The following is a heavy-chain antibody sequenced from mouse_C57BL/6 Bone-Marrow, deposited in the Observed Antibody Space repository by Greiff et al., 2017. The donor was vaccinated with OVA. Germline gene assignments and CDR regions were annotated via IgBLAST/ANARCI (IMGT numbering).Heavy chain of an antibody. J-gene: IGHJ2*01. Sequence: VKLQESGAELVRPGASVTLSCKASGYTFTDYEMHWVKQTPVHGLEWIGAIDPETGGTAYNQKFKGKAILTADKSSSTAYMELRSLTSEDSAVYYCTGTTVVAPNYFDYWGQGTTLTVSS. CDR3: TGTTVVAPNYFDY. V-gene: IGHV1-15*01. D-gene: IGHD1-1*01. CDR2: IDPETGGT. CDR1: GYTFTDYE.